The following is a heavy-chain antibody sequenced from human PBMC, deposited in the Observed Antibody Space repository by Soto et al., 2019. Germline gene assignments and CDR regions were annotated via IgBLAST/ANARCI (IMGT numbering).Heavy chain of an antibody. V-gene: IGHV4-61*01. J-gene: IGHJ4*02. CDR2: ISYSGTT. D-gene: IGHD5-12*01. CDR3: ATGSLGWLRSFEFDC. CDR1: GDSVSGGSYA. Sequence: QVQLQESGPGLVKPSETLSLTCNVSGDSVSGGSYAWSWIRQPPGKGLEWMGYISYSGTTTYNPSFKSRVTISVDTSQNKVSLKMTSVTAADTAVYYCATGSLGWLRSFEFDCWGQGTRVTVSS.